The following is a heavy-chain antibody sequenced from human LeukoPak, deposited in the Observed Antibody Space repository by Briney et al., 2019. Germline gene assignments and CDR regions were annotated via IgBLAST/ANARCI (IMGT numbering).Heavy chain of an antibody. CDR1: GFTFSSYA. V-gene: IGHV3-21*04. D-gene: IGHD2-21*01. CDR2: ISSSSSYI. J-gene: IGHJ4*02. Sequence: GGSLRLSCAASGFTFSSYAMHWVRQAPGKGLEWVSSISSSSSYIYYADSVKGRFTISRDNTKNTLYLHMNSLRAEDTAIYYCVRDNYSYRLDVWGQGTLVTVSS. CDR3: VRDNYSYRLDV.